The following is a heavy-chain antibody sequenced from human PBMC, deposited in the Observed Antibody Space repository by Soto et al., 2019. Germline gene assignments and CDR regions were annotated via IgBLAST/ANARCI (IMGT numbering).Heavy chain of an antibody. Sequence: SETLSLTCAVYGGSFSGYYWSWIRQPPGKGLEWIGEINHSGSTNYNPSLKSRVTISVDTSKNQFSLKLSSVTAADTAVYYCARVRRGRRGHYYYYMDVWGKGTTVTVSS. CDR2: INHSGST. CDR3: ARVRRGRRGHYYYYMDV. CDR1: GGSFSGYY. V-gene: IGHV4-34*01. J-gene: IGHJ6*03.